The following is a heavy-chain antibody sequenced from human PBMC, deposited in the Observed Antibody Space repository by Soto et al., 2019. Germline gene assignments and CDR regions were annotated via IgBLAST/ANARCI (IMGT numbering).Heavy chain of an antibody. CDR3: AGRGRGWWGALGYCSSTSCSRAHYYYGMDV. J-gene: IGHJ6*02. Sequence: SVKVSCKASGGPFSSYAISWVRQAPGQGLEWMGGIIPIFGTANYAQKFQGRVTITAAESTSTGNMELRILGSEDTAGYYCAGRGRGWWGALGYCSSTSCSRAHYYYGMDVWGQGTTVTVSS. CDR1: GGPFSSYA. V-gene: IGHV1-69*13. CDR2: IIPIFGTA. D-gene: IGHD2-2*01.